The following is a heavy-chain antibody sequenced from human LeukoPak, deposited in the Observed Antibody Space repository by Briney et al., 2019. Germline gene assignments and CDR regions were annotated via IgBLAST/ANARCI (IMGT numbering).Heavy chain of an antibody. CDR2: IIPILGIA. Sequence: SVKVSCKASGGTFSSYAISRVRQAPGQGLEWMGRIIPILGIANYAQKFQGRVTITADKSTSTAYMELSSLRSEDTAVYYCARAGFDDYGDYQDYWGQGTLVTVSS. J-gene: IGHJ4*02. CDR1: GGTFSSYA. V-gene: IGHV1-69*04. D-gene: IGHD4-17*01. CDR3: ARAGFDDYGDYQDY.